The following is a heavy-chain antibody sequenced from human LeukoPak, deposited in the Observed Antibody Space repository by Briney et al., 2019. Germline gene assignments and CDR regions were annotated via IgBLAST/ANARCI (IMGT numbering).Heavy chain of an antibody. CDR1: GFTFSSYN. CDR3: ARNNGMDV. J-gene: IGHJ6*02. V-gene: IGHV3-7*03. CDR2: VNRDGSET. Sequence: GGSLRLSCAASGFTFSSYNMIWARQAPGRGPEWVANVNRDGSETYYLDSVKGRFTISKDNAKNSLYLQMNSLRAEDTALYHCARNNGMDVWGQGTTVIVSS.